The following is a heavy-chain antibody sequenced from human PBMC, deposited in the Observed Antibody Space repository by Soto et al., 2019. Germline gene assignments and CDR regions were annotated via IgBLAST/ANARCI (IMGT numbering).Heavy chain of an antibody. V-gene: IGHV3-23*01. J-gene: IGHJ3*02. Sequence: GGSLRLSCAASGFTFSTYAMSWVRQAPGKGLEWVSAISGSGGTTYYADSVQGRFTISRDNSVNSLFLQLNRLRIEDTAVYYCAHPRGYGVFDAYDIWGQGTMVTVSS. CDR2: ISGSGGTT. D-gene: IGHD4-17*01. CDR1: GFTFSTYA. CDR3: AHPRGYGVFDAYDI.